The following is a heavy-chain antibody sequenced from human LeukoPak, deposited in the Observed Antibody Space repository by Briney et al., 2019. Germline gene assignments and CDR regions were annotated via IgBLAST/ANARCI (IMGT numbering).Heavy chain of an antibody. J-gene: IGHJ4*02. Sequence: PGGSLRLSCSASGFTFNTYGMHWVRQAPGKGLEWVAFIRYDGSDKYYADSVKGRFTISRDNSENTVYLQMNSLRVEDTAVYYCARGLGTNYGGYCTGGSCPVYWGQGTLVTVSS. D-gene: IGHD2-15*01. CDR2: IRYDGSDK. V-gene: IGHV3-30*02. CDR1: GFTFNTYG. CDR3: ARGLGTNYGGYCTGGSCPVY.